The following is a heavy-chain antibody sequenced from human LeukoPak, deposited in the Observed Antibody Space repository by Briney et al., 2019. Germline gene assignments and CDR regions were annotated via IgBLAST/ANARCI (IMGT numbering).Heavy chain of an antibody. Sequence: PGGSLRLSCAASGFAVSSNYMSWVRQAPGKGLEWVSVIYGGDNTYYADSVNGRFAISRDNSKNTLYLQMNSLRAEDTAVYYCARANEVQIWSDLDCWGQGTLVTVSS. D-gene: IGHD5-18*01. CDR2: IYGGDNT. CDR1: GFAVSSNY. V-gene: IGHV3-53*01. CDR3: ARANEVQIWSDLDC. J-gene: IGHJ4*02.